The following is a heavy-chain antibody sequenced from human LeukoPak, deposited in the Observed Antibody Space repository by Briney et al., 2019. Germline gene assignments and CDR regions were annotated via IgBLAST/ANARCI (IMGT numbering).Heavy chain of an antibody. Sequence: SETLSLTCTVSGGSISSYYWSWIRQPPGKGLEWIGYIYYSGSTNYNPSLKSRVTISVDTSKNQFSLKLSSVTAADTAVYYCAGGGITMVRGVIIADAFDIWGQGTMVTVSS. D-gene: IGHD3-10*01. J-gene: IGHJ3*02. CDR3: AGGGITMVRGVIIADAFDI. CDR1: GGSISSYY. V-gene: IGHV4-59*01. CDR2: IYYSGST.